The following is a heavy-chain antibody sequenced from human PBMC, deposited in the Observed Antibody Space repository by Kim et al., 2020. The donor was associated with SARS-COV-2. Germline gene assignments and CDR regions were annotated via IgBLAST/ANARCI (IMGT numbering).Heavy chain of an antibody. Sequence: YAASVKGRFTISRDNAKNSLYLQMNSLRAEDTALYYCAKDMSQYSSSPSRWGQGTLVTVSS. D-gene: IGHD6-6*01. J-gene: IGHJ4*02. V-gene: IGHV3-9*01. CDR3: AKDMSQYSSSPSR.